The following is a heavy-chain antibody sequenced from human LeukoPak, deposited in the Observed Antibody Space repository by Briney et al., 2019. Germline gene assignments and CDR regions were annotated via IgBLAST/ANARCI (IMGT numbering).Heavy chain of an antibody. J-gene: IGHJ4*02. V-gene: IGHV1-2*02. CDR1: GYTFTGYY. Sequence: ASVKVSCKASGYTFTGYYMHWVRQAPVQGLEWMGWINPNSGGTNYAQKFQGRVTMTRDTSISTAYMELSRLRSDDTAVYYCARTYDSSGPYYFDYWGQGTLVTVSS. CDR2: INPNSGGT. CDR3: ARTYDSSGPYYFDY. D-gene: IGHD3-22*01.